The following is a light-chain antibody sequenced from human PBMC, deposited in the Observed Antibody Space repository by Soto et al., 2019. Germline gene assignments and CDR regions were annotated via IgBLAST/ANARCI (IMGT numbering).Light chain of an antibody. Sequence: QSALTQPASVSGSPGQSITLSCTGTSCDIGGYDYVSWYQRHPGKAPKLIIYDVNNRPSGVSNRFSGSKSGNTASLTISGLLAEDEADYYCTSYASGSSHVVFGGGTKLTVL. CDR1: SCDIGGYDY. V-gene: IGLV2-14*01. CDR3: TSYASGSSHVV. J-gene: IGLJ2*01. CDR2: DVN.